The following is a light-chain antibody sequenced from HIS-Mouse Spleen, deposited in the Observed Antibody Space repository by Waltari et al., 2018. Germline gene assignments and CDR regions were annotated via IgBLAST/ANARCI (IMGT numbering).Light chain of an antibody. V-gene: IGLV3-10*01. J-gene: IGLJ2*01. CDR3: YSTDSSGNHRV. CDR1: ALPKKS. Sequence: SYELTQPPSVSVSPGQTARITCPGDALPKKSAYWYQQKSGQAPVLVIYEDSKRTSGIPARFSGSSSGTMATLTISGAQVEDEADYYCYSTDSSGNHRVFGGGTKLTVL. CDR2: EDS.